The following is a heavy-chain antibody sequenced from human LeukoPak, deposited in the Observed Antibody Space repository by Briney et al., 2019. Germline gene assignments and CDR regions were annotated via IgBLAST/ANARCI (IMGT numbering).Heavy chain of an antibody. V-gene: IGHV3-23*01. CDR1: GFTLSTSG. CDR3: AKGRGSTSIYEY. Sequence: GGSLRLSXAASGFTLSTSGMSWVRQAPGKGLEWVSFISGGAGSTNHADSVKGRFTMSRDTAKSTLYLQMNSLRDDDTATYYCAKGRGSTSIYEYWGQGTLVTVSS. D-gene: IGHD2-2*01. J-gene: IGHJ4*02. CDR2: ISGGAGST.